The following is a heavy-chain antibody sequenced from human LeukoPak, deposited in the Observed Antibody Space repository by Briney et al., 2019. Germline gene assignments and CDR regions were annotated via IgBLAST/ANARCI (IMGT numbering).Heavy chain of an antibody. V-gene: IGHV4-4*02. CDR1: GGSISGTNW. Sequence: SGTLSLTCGVSGGSISGTNWWSWVRQPPGQGLEWIGEISLAGQTNYNPSLNGRVTMSLDKSSNQLSLHLTSVTAADTATYYCSRESGPFCPLGYWGQGTLVIVSS. CDR2: ISLAGQT. CDR3: SRESGPFCPLGY. D-gene: IGHD1-26*01. J-gene: IGHJ4*02.